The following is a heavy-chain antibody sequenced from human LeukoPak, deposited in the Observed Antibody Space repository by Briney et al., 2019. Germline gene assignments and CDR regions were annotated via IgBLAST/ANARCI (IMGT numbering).Heavy chain of an antibody. CDR2: IYHSGST. J-gene: IGHJ4*02. V-gene: IGHV4-30-2*01. CDR1: GGSINSGGYY. CDR3: ARYCSSTSCYLGLDY. D-gene: IGHD2-2*01. Sequence: SETLSLTCTVSGGSINSGGYYWSWIRQPPGKGLEWIGYIYHSGSTYYNPSLKSRVTISVDRSKNQFSLKLSSVTAADTAVYYCARYCSSTSCYLGLDYWGQGTLVTVSS.